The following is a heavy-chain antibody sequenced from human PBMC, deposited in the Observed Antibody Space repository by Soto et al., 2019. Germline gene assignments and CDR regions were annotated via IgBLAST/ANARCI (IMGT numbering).Heavy chain of an antibody. V-gene: IGHV4-34*01. CDR3: SRGLFSSGWYSFFGP. J-gene: IGHJ5*02. CDR1: TESLRGYY. Sequence: PSETLSLTCAVSTESLRGYYSTWIRHSPGKGLEWIGEISQSGFTTYNPYLESRVTLSVNTSKSVISMHLSSMTAADTALCCCSRGLFSSGWYSFFGPWGQGTPVTVSA. D-gene: IGHD6-19*01. CDR2: ISQSGFT.